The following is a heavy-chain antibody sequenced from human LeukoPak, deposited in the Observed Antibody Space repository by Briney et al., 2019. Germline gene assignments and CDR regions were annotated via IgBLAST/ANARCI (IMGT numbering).Heavy chain of an antibody. D-gene: IGHD2-2*01. J-gene: IGHJ6*03. CDR1: GFTFSSYS. CDR3: ARGIPRSQLLWGADYYYMDV. V-gene: IGHV3-21*01. CDR2: ISSSSSYI. Sequence: PGGSLRLSCAASGFTFSSYSMKWGRQAPGKGLEGVSSISSSSSYIYYADSVKGRFTISRDNAKNSLYLQMNSLRAEDTAVYYCARGIPRSQLLWGADYYYMDVWGKGTTVTISS.